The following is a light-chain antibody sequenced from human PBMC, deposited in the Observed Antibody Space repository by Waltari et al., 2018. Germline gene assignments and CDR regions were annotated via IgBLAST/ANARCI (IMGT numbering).Light chain of an antibody. Sequence: QSVLTQPVSVSGSLGQSITISCTGTSSDVGGYDYVSWYQQHPNKAPRLLIDSVKNCPSGISARFSAPKSGNTASLTISGLQSDDESHYYCSAYTRSGGRIFGSGTKV. CDR2: SVK. J-gene: IGLJ6*01. CDR3: SAYTRSGGRI. V-gene: IGLV2-14*03. CDR1: SSDVGGYDY.